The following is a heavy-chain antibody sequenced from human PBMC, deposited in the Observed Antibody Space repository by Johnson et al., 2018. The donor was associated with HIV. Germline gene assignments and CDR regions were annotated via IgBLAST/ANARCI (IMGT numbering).Heavy chain of an antibody. CDR3: ATIAAHGAAFDI. Sequence: VQLVESGGGLVQPGGSLRLSCAASGFTFSSYAMSWVRQAPGKGLEWVSAISGSGGSTYYADSVTGRFTISRDNSKNTLYLQMNSLRPEDTAAYYCATIAAHGAAFDIWGQGTVVTVSS. D-gene: IGHD6-13*01. V-gene: IGHV3-23*04. J-gene: IGHJ3*02. CDR1: GFTFSSYA. CDR2: ISGSGGST.